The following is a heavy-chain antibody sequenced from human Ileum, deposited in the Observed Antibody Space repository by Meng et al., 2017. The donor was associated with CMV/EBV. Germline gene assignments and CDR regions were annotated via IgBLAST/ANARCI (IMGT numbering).Heavy chain of an antibody. J-gene: IGHJ4*01. Sequence: QLVECGGGLVEPGGLLGLYLAIVRFTFTEYWMQWVRQAPGKGLVWVSLIDIDGSITTFSDSVKGRFTISRDNAKNTLYLEMNSLRAEDTAVYYCARDADGPGSLIDYWGRGTLVTVSS. CDR3: ARDADGPGSLIDY. D-gene: IGHD6-13*01. CDR1: RFTFTEYW. CDR2: IDIDGSIT. V-gene: IGHV3-74*01.